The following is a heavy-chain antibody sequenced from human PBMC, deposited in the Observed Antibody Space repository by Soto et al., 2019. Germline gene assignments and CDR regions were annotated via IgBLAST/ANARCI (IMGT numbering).Heavy chain of an antibody. Sequence: SETLSLTSTVSGASCSCYYWSWVRQAPGKGLEWIGEITHSGTTNYSPSLKSRVTISVDTSKNHFFLSLRSVTAADTGVYYFARVSCSGGSCYLTSRYNYYVMDVWGQGTTVTVSS. CDR3: ARVSCSGGSCYLTSRYNYYVMDV. V-gene: IGHV4-34*01. J-gene: IGHJ6*02. D-gene: IGHD2-15*01. CDR1: GASCSCYY. CDR2: ITHSGTT.